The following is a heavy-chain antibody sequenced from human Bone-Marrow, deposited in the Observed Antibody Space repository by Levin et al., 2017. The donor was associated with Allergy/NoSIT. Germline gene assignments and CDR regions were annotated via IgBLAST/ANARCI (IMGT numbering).Heavy chain of an antibody. CDR2: INENGYT. CDR1: GGSISIYY. J-gene: IGHJ1*01. D-gene: IGHD6-6*01. CDR3: AREYSSFDR. Sequence: SETLSLMCTISGGSISIYYWHWIRQAPGKGLEWIGYINENGYTSYNPSLSSRLTISVDTSRNHFFLKLYSVTAADTAFYYCAREYSSFDRWGEGTLVTVSS. V-gene: IGHV4-59*01.